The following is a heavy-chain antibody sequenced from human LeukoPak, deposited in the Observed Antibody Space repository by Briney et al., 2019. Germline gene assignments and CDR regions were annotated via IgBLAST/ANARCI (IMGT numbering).Heavy chain of an antibody. CDR3: VRSSIDY. Sequence: GGSLRLSCAASGFTFSSYGMHWVRQAPGNGLEWVAVIWFDGSYKYYADSVEGRFTISRDNSKTTLYLQMSSLRAEDTAVYYCVRSSIDYWGQGTLVTVSS. J-gene: IGHJ4*02. V-gene: IGHV3-33*01. CDR2: IWFDGSYK. CDR1: GFTFSSYG.